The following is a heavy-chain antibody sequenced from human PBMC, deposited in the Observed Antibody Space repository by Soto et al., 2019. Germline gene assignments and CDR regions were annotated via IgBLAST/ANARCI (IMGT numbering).Heavy chain of an antibody. J-gene: IGHJ6*01. CDR2: INHSGST. Sequence: PSDALALTRAPYGGSFSGYYWSRIRQPPGKGLEWIGEINHSGSTNYNPSLKSRVTISVDTSKNQFSLKLSSVTAADTAVYYCARAQRAPYYYFFYCMDVCGHVTSFPASS. V-gene: IGHV4-34*01. CDR3: ARAQRAPYYYFFYCMDV. CDR1: GGSFSGYY.